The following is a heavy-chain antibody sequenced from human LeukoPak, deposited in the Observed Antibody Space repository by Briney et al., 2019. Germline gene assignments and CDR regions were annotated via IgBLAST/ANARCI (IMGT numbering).Heavy chain of an antibody. CDR1: GFIFSRYA. CDR3: ARGVAENGNPNYFDP. J-gene: IGHJ5*02. V-gene: IGHV3-33*01. D-gene: IGHD6-13*01. CDR2: IWSDGTRE. Sequence: GGSLRLSCAASGFIFSRYAMHWVRQAPGTGLEWVAVIWSDGTREYYIDSVKGRFTISRDNSKNTLYLQMNSLRAEDTAVYSCARGVAENGNPNYFDPWGRGTLVTVSS.